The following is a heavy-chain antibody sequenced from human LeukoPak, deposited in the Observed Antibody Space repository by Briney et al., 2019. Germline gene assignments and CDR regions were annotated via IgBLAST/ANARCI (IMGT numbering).Heavy chain of an antibody. CDR3: AKDLLACCSGTSCYVLDP. D-gene: IGHD2-2*01. J-gene: IGHJ5*02. CDR2: IRYEGSNK. V-gene: IGHV3-30*02. Sequence: PGGSLTLSCAASGFTFSSYGMHWVRQAAGEGLEWVAFIRYEGSNKYYAHSVEGRFTISTDNSKNTLYLHKNSQRTEDTAVFFCAKDLLACCSGTSCYVLDPWGQGTLVTVSP. CDR1: GFTFSSYG.